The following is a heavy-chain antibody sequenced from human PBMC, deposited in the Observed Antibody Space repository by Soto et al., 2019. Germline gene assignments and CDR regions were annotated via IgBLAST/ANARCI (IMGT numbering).Heavy chain of an antibody. D-gene: IGHD1-26*01. CDR3: ARDLEGSILGRYYYYGMDV. V-gene: IGHV1-2*02. CDR2: INPNSGGT. CDR1: GYTFTGYY. Sequence: ASVNVSCKASGYTFTGYYMHWVRQAPGQGLEWMGWINPNSGGTNYAQKFQGRVTMTRDTSISTAYMELSRLRSDDTAVYYCARDLEGSILGRYYYYGMDVWGQGTTVTSP. J-gene: IGHJ6*02.